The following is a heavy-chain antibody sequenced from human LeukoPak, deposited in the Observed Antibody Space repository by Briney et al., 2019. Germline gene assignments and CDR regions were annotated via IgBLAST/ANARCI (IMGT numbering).Heavy chain of an antibody. Sequence: GGSLRLSCAASGFTFSSHSMNWVRQAPGKGLEWVASISSSSSYIFYADSVKGRFTLSRDNAKNSLYLQMNSLRAEDTAIYYCARDPYSGNYGTYYYYMDVWGKGTTVTISS. J-gene: IGHJ6*03. CDR2: ISSSSSYI. D-gene: IGHD1-26*01. CDR1: GFTFSSHS. V-gene: IGHV3-21*01. CDR3: ARDPYSGNYGTYYYYMDV.